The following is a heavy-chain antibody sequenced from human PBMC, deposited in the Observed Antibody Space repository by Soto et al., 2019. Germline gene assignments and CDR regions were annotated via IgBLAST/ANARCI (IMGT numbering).Heavy chain of an antibody. D-gene: IGHD5-18*01. J-gene: IGHJ4*02. CDR2: INPDGGGT. CDR1: GYTFTNYY. V-gene: IGHV1-46*01. CDR3: ARVVDAALGAHHFDY. Sequence: ASVKVSCKASGYTFTNYYIHWVRQAPGQGLEWMGIINPDGGGTNYAQKFQARVTVTSDTSTSTVYMDLSSLTSEDTAVYYCARVVDAALGAHHFDYWGQGTLVTVSS.